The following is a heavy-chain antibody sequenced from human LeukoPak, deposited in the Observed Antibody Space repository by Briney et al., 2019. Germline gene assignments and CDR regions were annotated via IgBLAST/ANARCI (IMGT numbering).Heavy chain of an antibody. J-gene: IGHJ4*02. CDR1: GFTFTTYG. CDR2: IQYDGSNK. CDR3: GRGQPSYSRSIDY. Sequence: GGSLRLSCAASGFTFTTYGIHWVRQAPGKGLDWVAFIQYDGSNKYYADSVKGRFTISRDNAKNTLYLQMNSLRAEDTAVYYCGRGQPSYSRSIDYWGQGTLVTVSS. D-gene: IGHD6-6*01. V-gene: IGHV3-30*02.